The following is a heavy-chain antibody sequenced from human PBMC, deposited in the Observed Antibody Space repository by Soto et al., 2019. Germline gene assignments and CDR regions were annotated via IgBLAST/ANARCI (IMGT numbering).Heavy chain of an antibody. J-gene: IGHJ6*02. CDR2: ISSSSSYT. V-gene: IGHV3-11*06. CDR1: GFTFSDYY. Sequence: GGSLRLSCAASGFTFSDYYMSWIRQAPGKGLEWVSYISSSSSYTNYADSVKGRFTISRDNAKNSLYLQMNSLRAEDTAVYYCARDYYYDSSGYFYYGMDVWGQGTTVTVSS. D-gene: IGHD3-22*01. CDR3: ARDYYYDSSGYFYYGMDV.